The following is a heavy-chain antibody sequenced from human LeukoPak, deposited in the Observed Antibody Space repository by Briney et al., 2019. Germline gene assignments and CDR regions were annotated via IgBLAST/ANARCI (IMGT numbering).Heavy chain of an antibody. V-gene: IGHV4-39*07. CDR2: IFYSGST. CDR1: SGSISTSNYY. D-gene: IGHD5-24*01. Sequence: SETLSLTCTVPSGSISTSNYYWGWVRQPPGKALEWIGNIFYSGSTYYSPSLKSRVTISVDTSKNQFSLKLSSVTAADTAVYYCARPLDGYNYRSPIDAFDIWGQGTMVTVSS. J-gene: IGHJ3*02. CDR3: ARPLDGYNYRSPIDAFDI.